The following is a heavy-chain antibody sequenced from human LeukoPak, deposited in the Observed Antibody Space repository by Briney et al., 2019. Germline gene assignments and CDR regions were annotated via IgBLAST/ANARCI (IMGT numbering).Heavy chain of an antibody. Sequence: SETLSLTCTVSGGSLSSSSYYWGWLRQPPGTGLEWIGSIYYSGSTYYNPSLKSRVTISVDTSKNQFSLKLSSVTAADTAVYYCARRDSSGWYYWGQGTLVTVSS. J-gene: IGHJ4*02. CDR2: IYYSGST. V-gene: IGHV4-39*01. CDR3: ARRDSSGWYY. CDR1: GGSLSSSSYY. D-gene: IGHD6-19*01.